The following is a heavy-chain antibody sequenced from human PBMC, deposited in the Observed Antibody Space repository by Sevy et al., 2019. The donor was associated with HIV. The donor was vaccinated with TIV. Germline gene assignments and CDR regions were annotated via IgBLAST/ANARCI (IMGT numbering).Heavy chain of an antibody. CDR1: GYTFSDYG. CDR3: AKAAIMRTSNCFDA. V-gene: IGHV3-48*01. CDR2: ISSSSSII. Sequence: GGSLRLSCEVSGYTFSDYGINWVRQAPGKGLEWVSFISSSSSIIHYADSVKGRFTISRDNARNSLYLQMNSLRAEDTALYYCAKAAIMRTSNCFDAWGQGTLVTVSS. J-gene: IGHJ5*02. D-gene: IGHD3-16*01.